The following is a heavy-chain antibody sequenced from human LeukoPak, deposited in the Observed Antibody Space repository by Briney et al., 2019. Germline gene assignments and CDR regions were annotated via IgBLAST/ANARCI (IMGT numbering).Heavy chain of an antibody. Sequence: GGSLRLSCAASGFTFSSYAMSWVRQAPGKGLQWVSTISDSPGNTYYADSVKGRFTISRDTSKNTLFLQMNSLRAEDTALYYCAKGVVGAWQPLTLFHSWRQGTLVTVSA. CDR1: GFTFSSYA. V-gene: IGHV3-23*01. CDR3: AKGVVGAWQPLTLFHS. CDR2: ISDSPGNT. J-gene: IGHJ5*02. D-gene: IGHD2-15*01.